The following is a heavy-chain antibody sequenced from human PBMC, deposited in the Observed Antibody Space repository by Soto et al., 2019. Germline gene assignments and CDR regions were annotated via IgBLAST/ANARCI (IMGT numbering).Heavy chain of an antibody. J-gene: IGHJ4*02. CDR2: ISSSSYI. V-gene: IGHV3-21*01. CDR1: RFIFSTYT. Sequence: GGSLRLSCAASRFIFSTYTMNWVRQAPGKGLEWVSSISSSSYIYYADSVKGRFTISRDNAKNSLYLQMNSLRAEDTAVYYCARDLLYSSRIFDYWGQGTLVTVSS. CDR3: ARDLLYSSRIFDY. D-gene: IGHD6-13*01.